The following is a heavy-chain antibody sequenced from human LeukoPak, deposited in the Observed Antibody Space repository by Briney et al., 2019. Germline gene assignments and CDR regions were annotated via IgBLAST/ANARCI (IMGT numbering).Heavy chain of an antibody. CDR2: IYPGDPDT. CDR1: GYSFTSYW. J-gene: IGHJ6*03. CDR3: ARHTGVEGLQWGSGDKAAFVMDV. Sequence: GKSLKISCKGSGYSFTSYWIGWVRQMPGKGLEWMGIIYPGDPDTRYSPSFQGHVSISAAKSLSTAYLQWSTLKASDTAMYYCARHTGVEGLQWGSGDKAAFVMDVWGKGTTVTVSS. D-gene: IGHD3-16*01. V-gene: IGHV5-51*01.